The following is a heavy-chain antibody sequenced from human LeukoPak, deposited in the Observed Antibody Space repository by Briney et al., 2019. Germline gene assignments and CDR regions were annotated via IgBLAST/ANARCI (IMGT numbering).Heavy chain of an antibody. CDR2: ISYDGSNK. V-gene: IGHV3-30*03. CDR3: ARDSYGDYYFDY. D-gene: IGHD4-17*01. CDR1: RFTFSTYS. Sequence: GGSLRLSCAASRFTFSTYSMHWVRQSPGRGLGWVAVISYDGSNKYYAESVKGRFTISRDNSKNTLFLQMNSLRADDTAVYYCARDSYGDYYFDYWGQGTLVTVSS. J-gene: IGHJ4*02.